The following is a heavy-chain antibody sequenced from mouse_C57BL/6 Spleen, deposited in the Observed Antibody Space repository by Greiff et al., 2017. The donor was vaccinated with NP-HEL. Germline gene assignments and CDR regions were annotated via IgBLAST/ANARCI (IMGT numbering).Heavy chain of an antibody. CDR2: INPYNGGI. V-gene: IGHV1-19*01. Sequence: VQLQQSGPVLVKPGASVKMSCKASGYTFTDYYMNWVKQSHGKSLEWIGVINPYNGGISYNQKFKGKAKLTVDKSSSTAYMELNSLTSEDSAVYYCARRNYGSSNWYFDVWGTGTTVTVSS. D-gene: IGHD1-1*01. CDR1: GYTFTDYY. CDR3: ARRNYGSSNWYFDV. J-gene: IGHJ1*03.